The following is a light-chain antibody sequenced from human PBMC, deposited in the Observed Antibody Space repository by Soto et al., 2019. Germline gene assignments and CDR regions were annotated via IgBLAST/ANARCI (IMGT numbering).Light chain of an antibody. CDR1: SSDVGAYNH. V-gene: IGLV2-14*03. CDR2: EVN. Sequence: QSALTQPASVSGSPGQSITISCTGTSSDVGAYNHVSWYQRHPGKVAKVMIYEVNNRPSGVSNRFSASKSGNTASLTISGLQAEDEATYYCSSFTSGGTWVFGGGTKLTVL. CDR3: SSFTSGGTWV. J-gene: IGLJ3*02.